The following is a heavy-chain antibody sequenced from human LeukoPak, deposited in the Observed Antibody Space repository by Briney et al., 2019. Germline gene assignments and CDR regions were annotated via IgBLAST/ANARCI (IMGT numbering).Heavy chain of an antibody. V-gene: IGHV3-9*01. CDR3: AKGYGDYYYYYGMDV. CDR2: ITWNSGGI. J-gene: IGHJ6*02. CDR1: GFTFDNYD. Sequence: GGSLRLSCAASGFTFDNYDMHGVRQAPGKGLEWVSGITWNSGGIGYADSVKGRFTISRDNAKNSLYLQMNSLRAEDTALYYCAKGYGDYYYYYGMDVWGLGTTVTVSS. D-gene: IGHD4-17*01.